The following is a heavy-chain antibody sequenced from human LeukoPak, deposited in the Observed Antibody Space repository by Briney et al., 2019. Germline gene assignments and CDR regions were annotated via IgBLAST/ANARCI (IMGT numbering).Heavy chain of an antibody. J-gene: IGHJ4*02. Sequence: SVKVSCKASGGTSSSYAISWVRQAPGQGLEWMGRIIPIFGIANYAQKFQGRVTITADKSTSTAYMELSSLRSEDTAVYYCARGWNDPDGKFDYWGQGTLVTVSS. CDR2: IIPIFGIA. CDR3: ARGWNDPDGKFDY. V-gene: IGHV1-69*04. D-gene: IGHD1-1*01. CDR1: GGTSSSYA.